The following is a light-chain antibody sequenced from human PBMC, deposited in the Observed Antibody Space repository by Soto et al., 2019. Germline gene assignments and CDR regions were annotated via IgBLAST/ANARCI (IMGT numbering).Light chain of an antibody. CDR2: GAS. Sequence: EIVLTQSPGTLSLSPGERATLSCRASQSVSSSYLAWYQQKPGQAPRLLIYGASSRATGIPDRFSGSRSGTNFSLTISSLQPADFAVYYCQQYGSSPLVTFGPGTKVDIK. CDR1: QSVSSSY. V-gene: IGKV3-20*01. CDR3: QQYGSSPLVT. J-gene: IGKJ3*01.